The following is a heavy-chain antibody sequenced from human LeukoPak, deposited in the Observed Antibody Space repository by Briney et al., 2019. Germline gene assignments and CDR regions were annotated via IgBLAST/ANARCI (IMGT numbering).Heavy chain of an antibody. CDR2: ISSSGSTI. CDR3: VRETYYNFWSGSYTYMYYFDY. D-gene: IGHD3-3*01. V-gene: IGHV3-48*03. J-gene: IGHJ4*02. Sequence: GGSLRLSCAASGFTFSSYEMNWVRQAPGKGLEWVSYISSSGSTIYYADSVKGRFTISRYNAKNSLYLQMNSLRAEDTAVYYCVRETYYNFWSGSYTYMYYFDYWGQGTLVTVSS. CDR1: GFTFSSYE.